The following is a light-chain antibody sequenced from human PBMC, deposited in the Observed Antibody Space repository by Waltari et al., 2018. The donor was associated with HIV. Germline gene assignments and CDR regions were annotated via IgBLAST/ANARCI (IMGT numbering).Light chain of an antibody. V-gene: IGKV4-1*01. Sequence: DIVMTQSPDSLAVSLGERATIHCKSSQSVLFSSDNKNDLAWYQQKPGQPPKLLIYWASIRESGVSDRFSGSGSGTDFALTISSLQAEDVAVYFCQQYYDSLAVTFGQGTKVEVK. CDR1: QSVLFSSDNKND. CDR2: WAS. CDR3: QQYYDSLAVT. J-gene: IGKJ1*01.